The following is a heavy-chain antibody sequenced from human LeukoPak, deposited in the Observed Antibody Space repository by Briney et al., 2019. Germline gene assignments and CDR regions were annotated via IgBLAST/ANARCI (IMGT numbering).Heavy chain of an antibody. CDR3: ARDGDLDYYYGMDV. CDR2: ISSSSSYI. D-gene: IGHD4-17*01. J-gene: IGHJ6*02. Sequence: GGSLRLSCAASGFTFSSYSMNWVRQAPGKGLEWVSSISSSSSYIYYADSVKGRFTISRDNAKNSLYLQMNSLRAEDTAVYYCARDGDLDYYYGMDVWGQGTTVTVSS. CDR1: GFTFSSYS. V-gene: IGHV3-21*01.